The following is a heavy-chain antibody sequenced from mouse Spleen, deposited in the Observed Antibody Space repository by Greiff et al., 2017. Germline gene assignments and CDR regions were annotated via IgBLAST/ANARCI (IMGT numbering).Heavy chain of an antibody. CDR1: GFNIKDTY. Sequence: QVQLQQSGAELVKPGASVKLSCTASGFNIKDTYMHWVKQRPEQGLEWIGRIDPNSGGTKYNEKFKSKATLTVDKPSSTAYMQLSSLTSEDSAVYYCARSGYYFDYWGQGTTLTVSS. J-gene: IGHJ2*01. CDR2: IDPNSGGT. CDR3: ARSGYYFDY. V-gene: IGHV1-72*01.